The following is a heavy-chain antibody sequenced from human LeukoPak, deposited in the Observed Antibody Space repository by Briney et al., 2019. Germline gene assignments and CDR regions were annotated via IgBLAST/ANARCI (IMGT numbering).Heavy chain of an antibody. V-gene: IGHV3-30*18. D-gene: IGHD3-22*01. CDR1: GFTFSSYG. J-gene: IGHJ5*02. CDR2: ISYDGSNK. Sequence: GGSLRLSCAASGFTFSSYGMHWVRQAPGKGLEWVAVISYDGSNKYYADSAKGRFTISRDNSKNTLYLQMNSLRAEDTAVYYCAKEKEAYYDSSGQLHTWGQGTLVTVSS. CDR3: AKEKEAYYDSSGQLHT.